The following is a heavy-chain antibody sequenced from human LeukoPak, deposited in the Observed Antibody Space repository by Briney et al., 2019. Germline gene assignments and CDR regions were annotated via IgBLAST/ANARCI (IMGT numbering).Heavy chain of an antibody. CDR1: GGSLSGYY. Sequence: SETLSLTCAVYGGSLSGYYWSWIRQPPGKGLEWIGEINHSGSTNYNPSLKSRVTISVDTSKNQFSLKLSSVTAADTAVYCCARGVNFRPNLFGVVIIPVSGFDYWGQGTLVTVSS. D-gene: IGHD3-3*01. J-gene: IGHJ4*02. CDR2: INHSGST. V-gene: IGHV4-34*01. CDR3: ARGVNFRPNLFGVVIIPVSGFDY.